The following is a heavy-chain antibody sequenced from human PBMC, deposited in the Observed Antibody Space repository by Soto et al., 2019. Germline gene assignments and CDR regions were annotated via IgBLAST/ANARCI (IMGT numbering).Heavy chain of an antibody. V-gene: IGHV4-30-4*01. Sequence: SETLSLTCSVSGDSISTVDYFWAWIRQPPGQALEYIGYIYKSTTTYYNPSFESRVTISLDTSKSQFSLNVTSVTAADTAVYFCARGRYCLTGRCFPNWFDSWGQGTLVTVSS. D-gene: IGHD2-15*01. J-gene: IGHJ5*01. CDR1: GDSISTVDYF. CDR2: IYKSTTT. CDR3: ARGRYCLTGRCFPNWFDS.